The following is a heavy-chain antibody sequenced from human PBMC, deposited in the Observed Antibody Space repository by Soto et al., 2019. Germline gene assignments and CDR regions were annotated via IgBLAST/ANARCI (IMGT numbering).Heavy chain of an antibody. V-gene: IGHV4-31*03. J-gene: IGHJ4*02. Sequence: QVQLQESGPGLVKPSQTLSLTCTVSGGSISSGGYYWSWIRQHPGKGLEWIGYIYYSGSTYYNPSLKSRVTLAVATFKTLLSLKLSSVTAADTAVYYCARAGYCSGGSCYSLYYFDYWGQGTLVTVSS. CDR1: GGSISSGGYY. CDR3: ARAGYCSGGSCYSLYYFDY. D-gene: IGHD2-15*01. CDR2: IYYSGST.